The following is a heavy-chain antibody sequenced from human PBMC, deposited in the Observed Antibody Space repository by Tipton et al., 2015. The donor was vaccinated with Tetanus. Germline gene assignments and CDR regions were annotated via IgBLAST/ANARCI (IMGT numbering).Heavy chain of an antibody. CDR2: IYHTGTT. D-gene: IGHD3-16*02. J-gene: IGHJ4*02. Sequence: TLSLTCTVSGGSISSGGYYWSWIRQHPGKGLEWIGYIYHTGTTYYNPSFKSRVSISVDTSKNQFSLKLSSVTAADTAVYYCARGSGELSFARAGFDYWGQGTLVTVSS. CDR3: ARGSGELSFARAGFDY. CDR1: GGSISSGGYY. V-gene: IGHV4-31*03.